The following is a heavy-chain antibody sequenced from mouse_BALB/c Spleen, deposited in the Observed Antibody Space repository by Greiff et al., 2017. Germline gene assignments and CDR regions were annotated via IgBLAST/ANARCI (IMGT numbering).Heavy chain of an antibody. CDR1: GYAFTNYL. D-gene: IGHD2-10*01. CDR3: ARGGPTYFEV. CDR2: INPGSGGT. V-gene: IGHV1-54*01. J-gene: IGHJ1*01. Sequence: VQLQQSGAELVRPGTSVKVSCKASGYAFTNYLIEWVKQRPGQGLEWIGVINPGSGGTNYNEKFKGKATLTADKSSSTAYMQLSSLTSDDSAVYFCARGGPTYFEVWGAGTTVTVSS.